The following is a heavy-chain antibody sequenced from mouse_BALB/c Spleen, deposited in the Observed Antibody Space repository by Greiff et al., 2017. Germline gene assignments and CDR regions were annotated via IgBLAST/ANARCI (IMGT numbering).Heavy chain of an antibody. V-gene: IGHV1-67*01. CDR2: ISTYYGNT. Sequence: QVQLKQSGPELVRPGVSVKISCTGSSYTFTDYAMHWVKQSHAKSLEWIGVISTYYGNTNYNQKFKGKATMTVDKSSSTAYMELARLTSEDSAVYYCARGGGNPWGAMDYWGQGTSVTVSS. CDR3: ARGGGNPWGAMDY. CDR1: SYTFTDYA. D-gene: IGHD2-1*01. J-gene: IGHJ4*01.